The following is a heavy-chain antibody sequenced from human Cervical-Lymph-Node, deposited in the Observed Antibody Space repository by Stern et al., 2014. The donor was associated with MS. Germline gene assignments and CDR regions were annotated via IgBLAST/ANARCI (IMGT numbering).Heavy chain of an antibody. J-gene: IGHJ4*02. D-gene: IGHD2-15*01. V-gene: IGHV3-9*01. CDR2: ISWNSGNI. CDR1: GFTFDDYA. Sequence: VQLVESGGGLVQPGRSLRLSCAASGFTFDDYAMHWVRQAPGKGLEWVSGISWNSGNIGYADSGKGRFTISRDNAKNSLYLQMNSLRAEDTALYYCAKDINLRGTYYFDYWGQGTLVTVSS. CDR3: AKDINLRGTYYFDY.